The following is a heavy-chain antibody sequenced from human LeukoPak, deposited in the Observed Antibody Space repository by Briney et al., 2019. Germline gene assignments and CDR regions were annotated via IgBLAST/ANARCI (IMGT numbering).Heavy chain of an antibody. Sequence: PGRSLRLSCAASGFTFNDYAMYWVRQAPGKGLEWVTLISYDGYDKSYADSVRGRFTISKDNSRNTLYLQMDSLRSEDTAVYYCARGDWNYGFDIWGQGTMVTVSS. CDR1: GFTFNDYA. V-gene: IGHV3-30-3*01. CDR3: ARGDWNYGFDI. CDR2: ISYDGYDK. J-gene: IGHJ3*02. D-gene: IGHD1-7*01.